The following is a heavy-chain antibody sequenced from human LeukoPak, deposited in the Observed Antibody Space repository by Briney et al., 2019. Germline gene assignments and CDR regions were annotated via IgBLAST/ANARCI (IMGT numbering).Heavy chain of an antibody. V-gene: IGHV3-43D*03. D-gene: IGHD2-2*01. Sequence: PGGSLRLSCAASGFTFDDYAMHWVRQAPGKGLEWVSLISWDGGSTYYADSVKGRFTISRDNSKNSLYLQMNSLRAEDTALYYCAKALDCSSTSCYYYGMDVWGQGTTVTVSS. CDR2: ISWDGGST. J-gene: IGHJ6*02. CDR1: GFTFDDYA. CDR3: AKALDCSSTSCYYYGMDV.